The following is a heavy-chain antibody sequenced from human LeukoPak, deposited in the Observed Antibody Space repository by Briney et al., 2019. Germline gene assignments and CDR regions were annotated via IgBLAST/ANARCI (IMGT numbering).Heavy chain of an antibody. Sequence: GGSLRLSCAASGFTFSSYWMHWVRQAPGKGLVWVSRINGDGSSTTYADSVKGRFTISRDNAKNSLYLQMNSLRAEDTALYYCAKGDYYDSSGYYYAPFDYWGQGTLVTVSS. CDR1: GFTFSSYW. J-gene: IGHJ4*02. CDR2: INGDGSST. V-gene: IGHV3-74*01. D-gene: IGHD3-22*01. CDR3: AKGDYYDSSGYYYAPFDY.